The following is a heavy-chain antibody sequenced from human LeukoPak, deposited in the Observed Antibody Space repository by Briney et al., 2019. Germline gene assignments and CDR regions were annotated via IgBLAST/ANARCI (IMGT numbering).Heavy chain of an antibody. V-gene: IGHV4-34*01. D-gene: IGHD3-22*01. Sequence: SETLSLTCAVYGGSFSGYYWSWIRQPPGKGLEWIGEINHSGSTNYNPSLKSRVTISVDTSKNQFSLKLSSVTAADTAVYYCARESAPRYYYDSSGYFDYWGQGTLVTVSS. J-gene: IGHJ4*02. CDR1: GGSFSGYY. CDR2: INHSGST. CDR3: ARESAPRYYYDSSGYFDY.